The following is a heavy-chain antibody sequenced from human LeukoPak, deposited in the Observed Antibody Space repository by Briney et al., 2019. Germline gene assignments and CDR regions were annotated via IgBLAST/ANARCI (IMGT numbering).Heavy chain of an antibody. CDR3: AREPLGAPEIDY. CDR2: INPNSGGT. CDR1: GYTFTGYY. D-gene: IGHD1-26*01. V-gene: IGHV1-2*02. Sequence: ASVKVSCKASGYTFTGYYMHWVRQAPGQGLEWMGWINPNSGGTNYAQKFQGGVTMTRDTSISTAYMELTRLRSDDTAVYYCAREPLGAPEIDYWGQGTLVTVSS. J-gene: IGHJ4*02.